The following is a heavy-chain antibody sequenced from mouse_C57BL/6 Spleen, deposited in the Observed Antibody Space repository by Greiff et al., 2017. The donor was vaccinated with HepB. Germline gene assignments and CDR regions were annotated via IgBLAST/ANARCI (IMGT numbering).Heavy chain of an antibody. CDR1: GYSFTGYY. D-gene: IGHD2-2*01. V-gene: IGHV1-42*01. CDR3: ARSYYGYDVSY. J-gene: IGHJ3*01. CDR2: INPSTGGT. Sequence: EVKLMESGPELVKPGASVKISCKASGYSFTGYYMNWVKQSPEKSLEWIGEINPSTGGTTYNQKFKAKATLTVDKSSSTAYMQLKSLTSEDSAVYYCARSYYGYDVSYWGQGTLVTVSA.